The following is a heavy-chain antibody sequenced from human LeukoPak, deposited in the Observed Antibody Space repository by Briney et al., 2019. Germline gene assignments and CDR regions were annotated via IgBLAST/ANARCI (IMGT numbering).Heavy chain of an antibody. D-gene: IGHD6-19*01. CDR1: GFTFSSYT. Sequence: GGSLRLSCAASGFTFSSYTMNWVRQAPGKGLEWVSSISSRSSYIYYADSVKGRFTIARDNAKNSLYLQMNSLRAEDTAVYYCARGGSGWNFDYWGQGTLVTVSS. J-gene: IGHJ4*02. V-gene: IGHV3-21*01. CDR2: ISSRSSYI. CDR3: ARGGSGWNFDY.